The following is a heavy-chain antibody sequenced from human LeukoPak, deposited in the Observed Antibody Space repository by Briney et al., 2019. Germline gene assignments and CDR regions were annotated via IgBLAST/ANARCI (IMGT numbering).Heavy chain of an antibody. J-gene: IGHJ4*02. V-gene: IGHV4-34*01. CDR1: GGSFSDYY. CDR3: ARRGYDYVWVSYRF. D-gene: IGHD3-16*02. Sequence: SETLSLTCSVYGGSFSDYYWSWIRQAPGKGLEWIGEIHDSGFSDYNPSLKSRVAMSVDTSKNQFSLSLNSVTAADTAMYYCARRGYDYVWVSYRFWGQGTLVTVSS. CDR2: IHDSGFS.